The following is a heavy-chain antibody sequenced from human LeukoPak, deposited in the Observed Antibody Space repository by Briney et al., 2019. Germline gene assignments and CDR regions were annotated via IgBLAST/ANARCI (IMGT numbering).Heavy chain of an antibody. D-gene: IGHD6-13*01. CDR3: ARGESSSWSETPFDY. Sequence: ASVKVSCKASGYTFTSYGISWVRQAPGQGLEWMGWISAYNGNTNYAQKLQGRVTMTTDTSASTAYMELRSLRSDDTAVYYCARGESSSWSETPFDYWGQGTLVTVSS. V-gene: IGHV1-18*01. J-gene: IGHJ4*02. CDR1: GYTFTSYG. CDR2: ISAYNGNT.